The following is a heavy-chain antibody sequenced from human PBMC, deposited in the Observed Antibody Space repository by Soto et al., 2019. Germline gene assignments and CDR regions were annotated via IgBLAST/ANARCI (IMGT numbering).Heavy chain of an antibody. CDR3: ARGYYVDSRGWDDAYDF. CDR2: ISDTGGTP. CDR1: GFTFSRQS. V-gene: IGHV3-23*01. Sequence: EVQLLQSGGGLVQPGGSVRLTCTASGFTFSRQSMGWVRQAPGKGLEWVSSISDTGGTPFYADSVRGRFIISRVNSKDTLHLQMNSLRPEDTALYFCARGYYVDSRGWDDAYDFWGRGTTVIVSP. J-gene: IGHJ3*01. D-gene: IGHD3-10*01.